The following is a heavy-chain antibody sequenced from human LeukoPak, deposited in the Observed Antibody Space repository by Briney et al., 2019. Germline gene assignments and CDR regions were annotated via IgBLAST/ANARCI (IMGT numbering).Heavy chain of an antibody. J-gene: IGHJ3*02. D-gene: IGHD2-2*01. CDR1: GFTFSSYA. Sequence: GGSLRLSCAASGFTFSSYAMSWVRQAPGKGLEWVSAISGSGGSTYYADSVKGRFTISRGNSKNTLYLQMNSLRAEDTAVYYCAKLYRYCSSTSCPNAFDIWGQGTMVTVSS. V-gene: IGHV3-23*01. CDR2: ISGSGGST. CDR3: AKLYRYCSSTSCPNAFDI.